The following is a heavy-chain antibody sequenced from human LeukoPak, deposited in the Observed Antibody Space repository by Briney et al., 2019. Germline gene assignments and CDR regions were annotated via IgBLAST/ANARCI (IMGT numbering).Heavy chain of an antibody. CDR3: ARGTGTTFY. Sequence: SETLSLTCTVSGGSISRGGYYWIWIRPHPGKALEWIGYIYYSGSTYYNPSLKSRVNISVDTSKNQFSLKLSSATAADTAVYYCARGTGTTFYWGQGTLVTVSS. CDR1: GGSISRGGYY. D-gene: IGHD1-7*01. CDR2: IYYSGST. V-gene: IGHV4-31*03. J-gene: IGHJ4*02.